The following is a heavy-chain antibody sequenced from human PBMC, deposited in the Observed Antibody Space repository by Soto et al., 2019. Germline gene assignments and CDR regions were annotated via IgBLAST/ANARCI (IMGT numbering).Heavy chain of an antibody. Sequence: AGGSLRLSFAPSGFTFSSNEMNWVRQAPGKGMEGVSYISVSGSMRFYADAVRGRFTISRDNTKKMLYLQMNSLRVDDTALYYCATVGLTAPXWGQATTVTVS. J-gene: IGHJ6*02. D-gene: IGHD3-9*01. CDR1: GFTFSSNE. CDR2: ISVSGSMR. V-gene: IGHV3-48*03. CDR3: ATVGLTAPX.